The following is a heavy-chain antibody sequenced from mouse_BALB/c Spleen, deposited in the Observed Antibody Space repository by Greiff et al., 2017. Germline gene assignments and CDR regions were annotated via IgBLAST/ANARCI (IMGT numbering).Heavy chain of an antibody. Sequence: VQLKESGPGLVKPSQSLSLTCSVTGYSITSGYYWNWIRQFPGNKLEWMGYISYDGSNNYNPSLKNRISITRDTSKNQFFLKLNSVTTEDTATYYCARDDESLWLRRAWFAYWGQGTLVTVSA. CDR1: GYSITSGYY. CDR2: ISYDGSN. D-gene: IGHD2-2*01. CDR3: ARDDESLWLRRAWFAY. V-gene: IGHV3-6*02. J-gene: IGHJ3*01.